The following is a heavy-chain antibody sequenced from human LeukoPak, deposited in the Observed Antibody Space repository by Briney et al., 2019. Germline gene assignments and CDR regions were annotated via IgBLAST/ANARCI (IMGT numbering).Heavy chain of an antibody. J-gene: IGHJ3*02. Sequence: GGSLRLSCAASGFTFSSYSMNWVRQAPGKGLEWVSSISSSSSYIYYADSVKGRFTISRDNAKNSLYLQMNSLRAEDTAVYYWARYGSGSYFWTPDAFDIWGQGTMVTASS. CDR1: GFTFSSYS. CDR2: ISSSSSYI. V-gene: IGHV3-21*01. CDR3: ARYGSGSYFWTPDAFDI. D-gene: IGHD3-10*01.